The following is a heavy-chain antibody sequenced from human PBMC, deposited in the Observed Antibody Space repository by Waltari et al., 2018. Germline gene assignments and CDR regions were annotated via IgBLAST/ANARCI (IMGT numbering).Heavy chain of an antibody. J-gene: IGHJ6*02. D-gene: IGHD6-25*01. Sequence: QVQLQESGPGLVKPSGTLSLTCAVSGGSISSSNWWSWVRQPQGKGLEWIGEIYHSGSTNYNPSLKSRVTISVYKSKNQFSLKLSSVTAAYTAVYYCARDKRLSYGMDVWGQGTTVTVSS. CDR3: ARDKRLSYGMDV. CDR2: IYHSGST. CDR1: GGSISSSNW. V-gene: IGHV4-4*02.